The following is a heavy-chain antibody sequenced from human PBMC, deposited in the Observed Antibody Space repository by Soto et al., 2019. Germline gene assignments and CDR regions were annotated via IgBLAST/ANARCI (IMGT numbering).Heavy chain of an antibody. Sequence: KPSETLSLTCTVSGDSMTRSVWWTWVRQPPGKGLEWIGEVFHTGNTNYNPSLKSRVTMSVDKSTNELSLKVTSVTAADTAIYYCARKAWVRFDYWGQGALVTVSS. CDR1: GDSMTRSVW. D-gene: IGHD7-27*01. CDR3: ARKAWVRFDY. CDR2: VFHTGNT. V-gene: IGHV4-4*02. J-gene: IGHJ4*02.